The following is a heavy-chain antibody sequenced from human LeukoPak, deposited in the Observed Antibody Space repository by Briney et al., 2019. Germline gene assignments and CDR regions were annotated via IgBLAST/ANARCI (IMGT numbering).Heavy chain of an antibody. V-gene: IGHV3-30*18. J-gene: IGHJ3*02. CDR1: GFTFSSYG. Sequence: GRSLRLSCAASGFTFSSYGMHWVRQAPGKGLEWVAVISYDGSNKYYADSVKGRFTISRDNSKNTLYLQMNSLRAEDTAVYYCAKDGNYYDSSGYYPDAFDIWGQGTMVTVS. CDR2: ISYDGSNK. CDR3: AKDGNYYDSSGYYPDAFDI. D-gene: IGHD3-22*01.